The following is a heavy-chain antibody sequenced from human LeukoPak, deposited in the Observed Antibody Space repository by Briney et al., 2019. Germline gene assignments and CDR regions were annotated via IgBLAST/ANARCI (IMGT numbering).Heavy chain of an antibody. CDR3: AKFSPYGGNSY. CDR2: ISGSSGNT. J-gene: IGHJ4*02. V-gene: IGHV3-23*01. D-gene: IGHD4-23*01. Sequence: GGSLRLSCAASGFTFSSYAMTWVRQAPGKGLEWVSTISGSSGNTYYADSVKGRFTISRDNSKSTLYLQMNSLRAEDTAVYYCAKFSPYGGNSYWGQGTLVTVSS. CDR1: GFTFSSYA.